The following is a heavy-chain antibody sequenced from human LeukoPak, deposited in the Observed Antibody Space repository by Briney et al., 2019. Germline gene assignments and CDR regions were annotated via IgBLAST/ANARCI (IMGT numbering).Heavy chain of an antibody. CDR2: IYGRAST. CDR1: GYSLRKNYY. V-gene: IGHV4-38-2*01. J-gene: IGHJ4*02. D-gene: IGHD2-15*01. Sequence: SETLSLTCAVSGYSLRKNYYWGWIRQSPGKGLEWIGRIYGRASTSYNPSLMNRVTMSVSSSKNHFSLQLTSVTAADTAVYYCARYDSRGSASSKFDYWGPGIQVTVSS. CDR3: ARYDSRGSASSKFDY.